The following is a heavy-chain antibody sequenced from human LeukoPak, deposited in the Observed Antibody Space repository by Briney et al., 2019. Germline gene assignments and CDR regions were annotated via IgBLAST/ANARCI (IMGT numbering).Heavy chain of an antibody. CDR1: GFTFSSYA. CDR2: ISSNGGST. V-gene: IGHV3-64*01. J-gene: IGHJ4*02. D-gene: IGHD6-6*01. Sequence: GGSLRLSCAASGFTFSSYAMHWVRQAPGKGLEYVSAISSNGGSTYYTNSVKGRFTVSRDNSKNTLYLQMGSLRAEDMAVYYCAKDGIAARRGVSYYFDYWGQGTLVTVSS. CDR3: AKDGIAARRGVSYYFDY.